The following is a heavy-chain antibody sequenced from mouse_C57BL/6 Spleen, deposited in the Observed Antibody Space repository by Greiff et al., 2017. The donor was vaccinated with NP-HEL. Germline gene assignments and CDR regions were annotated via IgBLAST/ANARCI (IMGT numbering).Heavy chain of an antibody. Sequence: EVQLQESGPGMVKPSQSLSLTCTVTGYSITSGYDWHWIRHFPGNKLEWMGYISYSGSTNYNPSLKSRISITHDTSKNHFFLKLNSVTTEDTATYYCARGGYYSYYAMDYWGQGTSVTVSS. D-gene: IGHD1-1*01. J-gene: IGHJ4*01. CDR2: ISYSGST. CDR3: ARGGYYSYYAMDY. V-gene: IGHV3-1*01. CDR1: GYSITSGYD.